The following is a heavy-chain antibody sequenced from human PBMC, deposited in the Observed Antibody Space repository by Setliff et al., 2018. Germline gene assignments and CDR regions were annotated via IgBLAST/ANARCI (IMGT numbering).Heavy chain of an antibody. V-gene: IGHV3-66*01. J-gene: IGHJ4*02. Sequence: PGGSLRLSCAASGFTVSSSEMTWVRQAPGKGLEWVSSISGGCTYYTDSRKGRFTISRDNSKNTLHLQMSSLRAEDTAVYYCVRVYAYSYGFDSWGQGTQVTVSS. CDR2: ISGGCT. CDR3: VRVYAYSYGFDS. D-gene: IGHD5-18*01. CDR1: GFTVSSSE.